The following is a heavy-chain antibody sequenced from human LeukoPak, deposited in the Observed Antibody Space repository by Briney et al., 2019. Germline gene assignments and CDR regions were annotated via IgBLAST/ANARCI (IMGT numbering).Heavy chain of an antibody. CDR2: INAGNGIT. V-gene: IGHV1-3*01. CDR1: GYIFTAYA. CDR3: ARDFGSSSGYYWFDP. Sequence: ASVKVSCKASGYIFTAYAIHWVRQPPGPGLEWMGWINAGNGITKYSQKFQGRVTITRDTSATTVYMELSSLRSEDTALYYCARDFGSSSGYYWFDPWGQGTLVTVSS. J-gene: IGHJ5*02. D-gene: IGHD6-19*01.